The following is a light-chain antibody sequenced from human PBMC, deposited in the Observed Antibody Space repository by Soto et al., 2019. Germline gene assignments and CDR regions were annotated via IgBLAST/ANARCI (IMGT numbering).Light chain of an antibody. J-gene: IGKJ1*01. V-gene: IGKV3-20*01. CDR3: QQYGNSPT. Sequence: EIVLTQSPGTLSLSPGERATLSCRASQSVSAGYFAWYQQKPGQAPRLLIYETSSRTTGTPDRFSGGGSGTDFTLTISRLEPEDFAVYYCQQYGNSPTFGPGTKLDIK. CDR2: ETS. CDR1: QSVSAGY.